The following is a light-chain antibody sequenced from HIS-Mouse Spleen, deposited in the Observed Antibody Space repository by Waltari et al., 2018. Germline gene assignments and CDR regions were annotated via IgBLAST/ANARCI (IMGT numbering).Light chain of an antibody. Sequence: DIQMTQSPSSLSASVGDRVTITCQASQDISNYLNWYQQKPGKAPKLLIYDASNLETGVPSRFSGGGSGTDFTFTISSLQPEDIATYYCQQYDNLHRLTFGPGTKVDIE. CDR3: QQYDNLHRLT. CDR1: QDISNY. CDR2: DAS. V-gene: IGKV1-33*01. J-gene: IGKJ3*01.